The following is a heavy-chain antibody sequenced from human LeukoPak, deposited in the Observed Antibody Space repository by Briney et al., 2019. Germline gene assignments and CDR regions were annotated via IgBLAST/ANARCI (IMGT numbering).Heavy chain of an antibody. CDR2: IKQDRSEK. J-gene: IGHJ6*02. CDR1: GFTFNNYA. D-gene: IGHD3-3*01. Sequence: PGGSLRLSCVASGFTFNNYAMSWVRQAPGKGLEWVANIKQDRSEKYYVDSVKGRFTISRDNAKSSLYLQMNSLRAEDTAVYYCARDLVYYDFWSGYYPYYYGMDVWGQGTTVTVSS. CDR3: ARDLVYYDFWSGYYPYYYGMDV. V-gene: IGHV3-7*03.